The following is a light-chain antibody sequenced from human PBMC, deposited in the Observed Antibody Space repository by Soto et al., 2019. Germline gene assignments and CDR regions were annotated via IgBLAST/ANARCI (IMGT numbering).Light chain of an antibody. J-gene: IGKJ4*01. Sequence: DIVLTESPGTLSLSPGDRATLSCRASQSVSSSYVAWYQQKPGQPPMLLIYAASSRATGIPDRFSGSGCGTDFTLTISRLEPEDFAVYYCQQYGSSPLTFGGGTKVEIK. CDR1: QSVSSSY. CDR2: AAS. V-gene: IGKV3-20*01. CDR3: QQYGSSPLT.